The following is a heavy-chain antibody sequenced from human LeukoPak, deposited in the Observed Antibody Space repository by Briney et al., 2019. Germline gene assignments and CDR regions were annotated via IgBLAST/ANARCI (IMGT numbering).Heavy chain of an antibody. D-gene: IGHD2-21*02. J-gene: IGHJ4*02. Sequence: SETLSLTCSVSGGSVSSGSYYWSWIRQPPGKGLEWIGYIYYSGSTNYNPSLKGRVTISVDTSKNQFSLKLSSVTAADTAVYYCARALVTAILYEDWGQGTLVTVSS. V-gene: IGHV4-61*01. CDR2: IYYSGST. CDR1: GGSVSSGSYY. CDR3: ARALVTAILYED.